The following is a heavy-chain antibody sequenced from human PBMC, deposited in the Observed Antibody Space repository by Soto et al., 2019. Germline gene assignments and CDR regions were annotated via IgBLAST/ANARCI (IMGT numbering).Heavy chain of an antibody. V-gene: IGHV5-10-1*01. Sequence: GESLKISCNGAGYSFTIYWISWVRQMPGKGLEWMGRIDPSDSYTNYSPSFQGHVTISADKSISTAYLQWSSLKASDTAMYYCASQLRLAYYYGMDVWGQGTTVTVSS. CDR2: IDPSDSYT. D-gene: IGHD3-3*01. CDR1: GYSFTIYW. J-gene: IGHJ6*02. CDR3: ASQLRLAYYYGMDV.